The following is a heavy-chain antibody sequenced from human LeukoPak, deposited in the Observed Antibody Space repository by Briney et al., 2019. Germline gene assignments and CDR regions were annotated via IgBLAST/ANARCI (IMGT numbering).Heavy chain of an antibody. D-gene: IGHD5-12*01. CDR1: GASTNTDSYF. CDR2: GYYAGSGS. CDR3: VRLWLRWGTDY. Sequence: SGTLSLTCDVSGASTNTDSYFWGWIRQPPGKGLEWVGSGYYAGSGSHYNPSLKSRVTISVDTSRNRYSLKLHSVTTADTAVYYCVRLWLRWGTDYWGQGSLVTVSS. J-gene: IGHJ4*02. V-gene: IGHV4-39*01.